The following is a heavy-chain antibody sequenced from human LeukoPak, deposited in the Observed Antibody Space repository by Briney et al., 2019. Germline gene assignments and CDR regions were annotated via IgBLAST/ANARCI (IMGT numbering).Heavy chain of an antibody. CDR2: ISYSGST. CDR3: ARDPGDYIDY. V-gene: IGHV4-61*01. CDR1: NGPVSSGNNY. Sequence: PSETLSLTCTVSNGPVSSGNNYWSWLRQPPEKGLEWIGYISYSGSTTYNPSLESRVTMSVDTSKNQFSLKMKSVTAADTAVYFCARDPGDYIDYWGQGTLVIVSS. J-gene: IGHJ4*02.